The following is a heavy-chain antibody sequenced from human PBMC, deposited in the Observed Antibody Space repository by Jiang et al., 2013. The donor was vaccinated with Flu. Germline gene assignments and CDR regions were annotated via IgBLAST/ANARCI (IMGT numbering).Heavy chain of an antibody. CDR2: ISAYNGNT. CDR1: GYSFTTYG. Sequence: SGAEVKKPGASVKVSCKASGYSFTTYGIIWVRQAPGQGLEWMGWISAYNGNTNYAQNLQGRVTMTTDTSTSTAYMELRGLRSDDTAVYFCASNKIERGGNNGYAPDYWGQGTLVTVSS. J-gene: IGHJ4*02. D-gene: IGHD5-12*01. CDR3: ASNKIERGGNNGYAPDY. V-gene: IGHV1-18*01.